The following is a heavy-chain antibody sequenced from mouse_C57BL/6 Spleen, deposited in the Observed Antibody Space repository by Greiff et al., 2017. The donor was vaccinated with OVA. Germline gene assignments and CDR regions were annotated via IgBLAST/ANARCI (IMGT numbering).Heavy chain of an antibody. Sequence: QVQLQQPGAELVKPGASVKMSCKASGYTFTSYWITWVKQRPGQGLEWIGDIYPGSGSTNYNEKFKSKATLTVDTSSSTAYMQLSSLTSEDSAVYYCARRKTAQASLAYWGQGTLVTVSA. CDR1: GYTFTSYW. J-gene: IGHJ3*01. D-gene: IGHD3-2*02. CDR3: ARRKTAQASLAY. V-gene: IGHV1-55*01. CDR2: IYPGSGST.